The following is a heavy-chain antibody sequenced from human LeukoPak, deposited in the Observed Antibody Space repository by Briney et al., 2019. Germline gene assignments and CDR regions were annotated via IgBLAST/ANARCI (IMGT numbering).Heavy chain of an antibody. CDR2: IKQDGSEK. CDR3: AREGWDDSSGYLDY. V-gene: IGHV3-7*01. CDR1: GFTFSSYW. Sequence: GGSLRLSCAASGFTFSSYWMSWVRQAPGKGLEWVAIIKQDGSEKYYVDSVKGRFTISRDNAKNSLYLQMNSLRAEDTAVYYCAREGWDDSSGYLDYWGQGTLVTVSS. J-gene: IGHJ4*02. D-gene: IGHD3-22*01.